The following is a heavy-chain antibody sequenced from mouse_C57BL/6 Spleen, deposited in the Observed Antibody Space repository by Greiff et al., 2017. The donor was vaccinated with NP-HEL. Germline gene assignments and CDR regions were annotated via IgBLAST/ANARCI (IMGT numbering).Heavy chain of an antibody. J-gene: IGHJ1*03. V-gene: IGHV1-15*01. CDR3: TRSGVYWYFDV. CDR2: IDPETGGT. D-gene: IGHD3-2*02. CDR1: GYTFTDYE. Sequence: QVHVKQSGAELVRPGASVTLSCKASGYTFTDYEMHWVKQTPVHGLEWIGAIDPETGGTAYNQKFKGKAILTADKSSSTAYMELRSLTSEDSAVYYCTRSGVYWYFDVWGTGTTVTVSS.